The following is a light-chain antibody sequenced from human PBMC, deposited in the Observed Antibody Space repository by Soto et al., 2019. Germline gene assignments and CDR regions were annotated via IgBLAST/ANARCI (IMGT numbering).Light chain of an antibody. V-gene: IGLV2-11*01. Sequence: QSVLTQPRSVSGSPGQSVTISCTGTSSDVGVYNYVSWYQQYPGKGPKIMIYDVSKRPSGVPDRFSGSKSDNTASQTISGLQAEDEADYYCCSYAGSYTFVFGIGTKV. CDR1: SSDVGVYNY. J-gene: IGLJ1*01. CDR3: CSYAGSYTFV. CDR2: DVS.